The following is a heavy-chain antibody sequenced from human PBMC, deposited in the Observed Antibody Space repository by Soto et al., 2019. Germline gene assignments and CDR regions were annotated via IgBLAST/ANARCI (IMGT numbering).Heavy chain of an antibody. V-gene: IGHV3-48*01. D-gene: IGHD3-10*01. Sequence: PGGSLRLSCAAPGLTFSSYSMNWVRQAPGKGLEWVSYISSSSSTIYYADSVKGRFTISRDNAKNSLYLQMNSLRAEDTAVYYCASNGIFRGFSGYSYYMAVWGKGTTVPVSS. J-gene: IGHJ6*03. CDR3: ASNGIFRGFSGYSYYMAV. CDR1: GLTFSSYS. CDR2: ISSSSSTI.